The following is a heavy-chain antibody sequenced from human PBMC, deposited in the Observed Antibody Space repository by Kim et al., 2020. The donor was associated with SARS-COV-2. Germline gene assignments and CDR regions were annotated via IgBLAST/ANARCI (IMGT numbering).Heavy chain of an antibody. J-gene: IGHJ4*02. CDR1: GGSISSSSYY. CDR2: IYYSGST. CDR3: ARRAGYSGGSY. V-gene: IGHV4-39*01. D-gene: IGHD5-12*01. Sequence: SETLSLTCTVSGGSISSSSYYWGWIRQPPGKGLEWIGSIYYSGSTYYNPSLKSRVTISVDTSKNQFSLKLSSVTAADTAVYYCARRAGYSGGSYWGQGTLVTVSS.